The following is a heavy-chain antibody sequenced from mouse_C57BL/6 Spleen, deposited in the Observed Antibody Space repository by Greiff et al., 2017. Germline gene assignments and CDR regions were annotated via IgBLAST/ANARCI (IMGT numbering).Heavy chain of an antibody. J-gene: IGHJ4*01. CDR2: IDPSDSYT. CDR1: GYTFTSYW. D-gene: IGHD1-1*01. V-gene: IGHV1-69*01. CDR3: AIYGSSYYAMDD. Sequence: QVQLQQPGAELVMPGASVKLSCKASGYTFTSYWMHWVKQRPGQGLEWIGEIDPSDSYTNYNQKFKGKSTLTVDKSSSTAYMQLSSLTSEDSAVYYCAIYGSSYYAMDDWGQGTSVTVSS.